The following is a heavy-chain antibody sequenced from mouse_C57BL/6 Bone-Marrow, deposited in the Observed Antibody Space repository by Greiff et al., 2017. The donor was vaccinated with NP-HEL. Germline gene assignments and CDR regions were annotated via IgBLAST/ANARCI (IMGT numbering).Heavy chain of an antibody. D-gene: IGHD3-3*01. Sequence: EVQLVESGGGLVQPGGSLSLSCAASGFTFTDYYMSWVRQPPGKALEWLGFIRNKANGYTTEYSASVKGRFTISRDNSQSILYLQMNALRAEDSATYYCARYGGTRDYFDYWGQGTTLTVSS. CDR2: IRNKANGYTT. J-gene: IGHJ2*01. CDR3: ARYGGTRDYFDY. V-gene: IGHV7-3*01. CDR1: GFTFTDYY.